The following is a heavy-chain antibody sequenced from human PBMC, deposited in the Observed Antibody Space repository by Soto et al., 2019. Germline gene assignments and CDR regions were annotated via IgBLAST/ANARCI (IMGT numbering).Heavy chain of an antibody. V-gene: IGHV3-7*01. D-gene: IGHD6-19*01. CDR2: IKQDGSEK. Sequence: PGGSLRLSCAASGFTFSSYAMSWVRQAPGKGLEWVANIKQDGSEKYYVDSVKGRFTISRDNAKNSLYLQMNSLRAEDTAVYYCARDIEQWLVNFDYWGQGTLVTVSS. CDR1: GFTFSSYA. CDR3: ARDIEQWLVNFDY. J-gene: IGHJ4*02.